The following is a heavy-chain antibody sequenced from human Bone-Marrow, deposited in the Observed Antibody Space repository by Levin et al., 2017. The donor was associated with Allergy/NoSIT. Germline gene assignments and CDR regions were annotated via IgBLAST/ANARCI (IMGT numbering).Heavy chain of an antibody. J-gene: IGHJ5*02. Sequence: PGGSLRLSCAASGFTFSDAWMSWVRQAPGKGLEWVGRIRSKSDGGATDYGAPVKGRFTLSRDDSKNSLYLKMNSLKTEDTAVYYCTRDHDWFDPWGQGTLVTVSS. CDR2: IRSKSDGGAT. CDR1: GFTFSDAW. V-gene: IGHV3-15*01. CDR3: TRDHDWFDP.